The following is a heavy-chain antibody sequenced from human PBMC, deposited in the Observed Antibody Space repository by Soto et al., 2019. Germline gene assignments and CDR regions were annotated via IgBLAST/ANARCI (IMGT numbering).Heavy chain of an antibody. D-gene: IGHD6-19*01. J-gene: IGHJ4*02. CDR2: ISAGSCST. CDR1: GFTFNSYA. Sequence: GGSLRLSCAASGFTFNSYAMTWVRQAPGKGLEWVSTISAGSCSTYYADSVKGRFTISRDNSKDTLFLQMNSLRAEDTAVYYCAKDRMPVSGTLFDFWGQGILVTVSS. V-gene: IGHV3-23*01. CDR3: AKDRMPVSGTLFDF.